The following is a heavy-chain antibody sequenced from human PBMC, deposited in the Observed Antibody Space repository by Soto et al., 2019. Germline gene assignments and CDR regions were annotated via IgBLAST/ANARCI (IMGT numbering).Heavy chain of an antibody. CDR2: VYTSGST. V-gene: IGHV4-4*08. Sequence: WTWIRQTPRKELQWIGYVYTSGSTKYHSSLKSRVTISLDASNSQFSLTMSSVTAADTGVYYCAREVVGNTWPGIFDSWGRGTLVVVSS. J-gene: IGHJ4*02. CDR3: AREVVGNTWPGIFDS.